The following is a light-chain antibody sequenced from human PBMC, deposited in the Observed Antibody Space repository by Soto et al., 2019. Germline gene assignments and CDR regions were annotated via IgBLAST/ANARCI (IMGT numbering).Light chain of an antibody. Sequence: EIVLTQSPGRLSLSPGEKATLSCRASQSVRNNYLAWYHQKPGQSPRLLIHGASTSVTGLPDRFRGSGSGTDFTLTITALEPQDFAVYYCQQYGSPPYTFGQETSLE. CDR2: GAS. J-gene: IGKJ2*01. CDR1: QSVRNNY. CDR3: QQYGSPPYT. V-gene: IGKV3-20*01.